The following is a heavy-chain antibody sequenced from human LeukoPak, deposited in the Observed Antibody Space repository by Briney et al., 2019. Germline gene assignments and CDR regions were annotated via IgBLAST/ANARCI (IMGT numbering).Heavy chain of an antibody. CDR3: ARAKIAAAGTGAFDV. Sequence: GGSLRLACAGSGFTFSSYAMTWVRQAPGKGLEWVSAFSATDGSAQYAESVEGRFTISRDNSKNTLFLQMNSLGAEDTAVYYCARAKIAAAGTGAFDVWGQGILVTVSS. D-gene: IGHD6-13*01. CDR2: FSATDGSA. CDR1: GFTFSSYA. J-gene: IGHJ3*01. V-gene: IGHV3-23*01.